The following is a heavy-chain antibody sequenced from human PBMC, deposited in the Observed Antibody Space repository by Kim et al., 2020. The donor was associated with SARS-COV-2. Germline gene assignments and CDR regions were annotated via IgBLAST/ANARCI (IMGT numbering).Heavy chain of an antibody. CDR1: GGSISSGGYA. CDR2: IYYSGTS. V-gene: IGHV4-30-2*01. CDR3: ARGGASTVTSFWYFDL. Sequence: SETLSLTCRVSGGSISSGGYAWSWLRQAPGKGPEWIGYIYYSGTSHYNPALSRRVTLSIERSKNQITLQLRSVTAADTAVYFCARGGASTVTSFWYFDLWGRGTLGSGSS. D-gene: IGHD4-17*01. J-gene: IGHJ2*01.